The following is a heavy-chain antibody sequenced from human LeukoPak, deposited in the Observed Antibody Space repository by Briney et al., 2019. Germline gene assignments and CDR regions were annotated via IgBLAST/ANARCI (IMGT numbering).Heavy chain of an antibody. CDR3: ARQIGIAAAGTFDY. J-gene: IGHJ4*02. D-gene: IGHD6-13*01. V-gene: IGHV5-51*01. Sequence: GESLKISCKGSGYSYTSYWIGWVRQMPGKGLEWMGNIYPGDSDTRYSPSFQGQVTITADKSISTAYLQWSSLKASATAMYYCARQIGIAAAGTFDYWGQGTLVTVSS. CDR2: IYPGDSDT. CDR1: GYSYTSYW.